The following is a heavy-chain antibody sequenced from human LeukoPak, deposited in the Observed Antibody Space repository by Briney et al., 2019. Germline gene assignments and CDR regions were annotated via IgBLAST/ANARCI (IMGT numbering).Heavy chain of an antibody. J-gene: IGHJ4*02. V-gene: IGHV4-59*12. CDR3: ARNWKSLPNYYFDY. CDR2: IYYSGST. CDR1: GGSISSYY. Sequence: SETLSLTCTVSGGSISSYYWSWIRQPPGKGLEWIGYIYYSGSTNYNPSLKSRVTISVDTSKNQFSLKLSSVTAADTAVYYCARNWKSLPNYYFDYWGQGTLVTVSS. D-gene: IGHD1-1*01.